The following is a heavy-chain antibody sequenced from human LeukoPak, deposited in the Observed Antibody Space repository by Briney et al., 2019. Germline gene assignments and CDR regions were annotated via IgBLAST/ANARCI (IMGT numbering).Heavy chain of an antibody. D-gene: IGHD5-18*01. J-gene: IGHJ4*02. Sequence: GGSLRLSCAASGFTFSSYGMSWVRQAPGKGLEWVSAISGSGGSTYYADSVKGRFTISRDNSKNTLYLQMNSLRAEDTAVYYCAKDSEYSYGYEADYFDYWGQGTLVTVSS. CDR3: AKDSEYSYGYEADYFDY. CDR1: GFTFSSYG. V-gene: IGHV3-23*01. CDR2: ISGSGGST.